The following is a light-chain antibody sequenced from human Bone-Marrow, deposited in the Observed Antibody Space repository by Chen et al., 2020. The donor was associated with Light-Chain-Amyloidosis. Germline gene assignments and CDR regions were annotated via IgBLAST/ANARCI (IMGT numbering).Light chain of an antibody. CDR1: DLPTKY. V-gene: IGLV3-25*03. J-gene: IGLJ2*01. CDR2: RVT. Sequence: SYELTPTPSVSVSPGQTARLTCSGDDLPTKYAYWYQQKPGQAPVLVLHRVTERPSGMFERFSVSISGTTATLNISGVQADDEADDHCQSADSSGTYEVIFGGGTKLTVL. CDR3: QSADSSGTYEVI.